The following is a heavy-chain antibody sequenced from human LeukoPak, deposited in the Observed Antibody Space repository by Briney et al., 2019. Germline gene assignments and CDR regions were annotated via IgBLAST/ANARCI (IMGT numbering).Heavy chain of an antibody. Sequence: ASVKVSCKASGYTFTSYGISWVRQAPGQGLEWMGWISAYNGNTNYAQKLQGRVTMTTGTSTSTAYMELRSLRSDDTAVYYCARASLAVTTGGVHLGYWGQGTLVTVSS. CDR2: ISAYNGNT. D-gene: IGHD4-17*01. V-gene: IGHV1-18*01. CDR3: ARASLAVTTGGVHLGY. CDR1: GYTFTSYG. J-gene: IGHJ4*02.